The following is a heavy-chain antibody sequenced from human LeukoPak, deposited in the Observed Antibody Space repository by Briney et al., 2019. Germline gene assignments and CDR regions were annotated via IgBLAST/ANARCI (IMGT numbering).Heavy chain of an antibody. D-gene: IGHD5-12*01. CDR2: ISGSGGST. Sequence: GGSLRLSCAASGFTFSSYAMSWVRQAPGKGLEWVSAISGSGGSTYYADSVKGRFTISRDNSKNTLYLQMNSLRDEDTAVYYCTTDRWGFTGYDFWGQGTLVAVSS. CDR1: GFTFSSYA. J-gene: IGHJ4*02. CDR3: TTDRWGFTGYDF. V-gene: IGHV3-23*01.